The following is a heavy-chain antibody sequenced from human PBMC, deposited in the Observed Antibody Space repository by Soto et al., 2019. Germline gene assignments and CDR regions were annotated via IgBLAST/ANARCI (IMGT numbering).Heavy chain of an antibody. V-gene: IGHV1-69*01. CDR1: GGTFSSYA. Sequence: QVQLVQSGAEVKKPGCSVKVSCKASGGTFSSYAITWVRRAPGQGLEWVGGISPILNSPDYAQKFRGRVVITGDEITNTAYMELNSLRFDYTAVYYCAREAPYCTSATCPKFYDRDVWGQGTTVSVAS. D-gene: IGHD2-2*01. CDR3: AREAPYCTSATCPKFYDRDV. CDR2: ISPILNSP. J-gene: IGHJ6*02.